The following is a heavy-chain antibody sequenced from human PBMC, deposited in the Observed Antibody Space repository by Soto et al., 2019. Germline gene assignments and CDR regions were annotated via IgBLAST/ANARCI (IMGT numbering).Heavy chain of an antibody. Sequence: ASVKGSCKASGYTFTSDAMHWVRQAPGQRLEWMGWINAGNGNTKYSQKFQGRVTITRDTSASTAYMELSSLRSEDTAVYYCARPLGRGYDSSGYYNDAFDIWGQGTMVTVSS. V-gene: IGHV1-3*01. CDR2: INAGNGNT. CDR3: ARPLGRGYDSSGYYNDAFDI. CDR1: GYTFTSDA. D-gene: IGHD3-22*01. J-gene: IGHJ3*02.